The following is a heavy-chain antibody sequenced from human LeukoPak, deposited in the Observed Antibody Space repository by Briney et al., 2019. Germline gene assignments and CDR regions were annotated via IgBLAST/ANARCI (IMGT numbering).Heavy chain of an antibody. Sequence: GSSVKVSCKASGGTFSSYTISWVRQAPGQGLEWMGRIIPILGIANYAQKFQGRVTITADKSTSTAYMGLSSLRSEDTAVYYCARGIGCPSCYTSYYYYMDVWGKGTTVTVSS. J-gene: IGHJ6*03. CDR1: GGTFSSYT. CDR3: ARGIGCPSCYTSYYYYMDV. D-gene: IGHD2-2*02. V-gene: IGHV1-69*02. CDR2: IIPILGIA.